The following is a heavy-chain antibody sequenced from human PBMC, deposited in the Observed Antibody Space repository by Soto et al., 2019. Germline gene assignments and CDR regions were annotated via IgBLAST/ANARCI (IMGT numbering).Heavy chain of an antibody. CDR3: ARQGNGAEGFDY. V-gene: IGHV5-51*01. CDR2: FYPGDSDT. J-gene: IGHJ4*02. D-gene: IGHD4-17*01. Sequence: GESLKISCKCSGYYFPSYWIGGVRQMPGKGLEWRGLFYPGDSDTRYSPSFQGQVTISADRSISTAYLQWSSLKPSDTAMYYCARQGNGAEGFDYWGQGTLVTVSS. CDR1: GYYFPSYW.